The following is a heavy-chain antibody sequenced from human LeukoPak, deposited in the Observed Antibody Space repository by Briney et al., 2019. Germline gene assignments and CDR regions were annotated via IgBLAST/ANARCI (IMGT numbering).Heavy chain of an antibody. D-gene: IGHD2-2*01. CDR2: IYHSGST. Sequence: SETLSLTCTVSGYSISSGYYWGWIRQPPGKGLEWIGSIYHSGSTYYNPSLKSRVTISVDTFKNQFSLKLSSVTAADTAVYYCARVLVARVYFDYWGQGTLVTVSS. J-gene: IGHJ4*02. V-gene: IGHV4-38-2*02. CDR3: ARVLVARVYFDY. CDR1: GYSISSGYY.